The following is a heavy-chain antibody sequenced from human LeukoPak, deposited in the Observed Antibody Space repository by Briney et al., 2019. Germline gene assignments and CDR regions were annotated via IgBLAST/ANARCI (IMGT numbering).Heavy chain of an antibody. CDR1: GFTFSSYA. CDR3: AKASSASYYSGSDY. D-gene: IGHD2-2*02. J-gene: IGHJ4*02. Sequence: GGTLRLSCAVSGFTFSSYAMNWVRQAPGQGLEGVSSIDYSGGSTYYKDSVTGRFTISRDNSKNTLHLQMNSLRAEDSALYYCAKASSASYYSGSDYWGQGTLVTVSS. V-gene: IGHV3-23*01. CDR2: IDYSGGST.